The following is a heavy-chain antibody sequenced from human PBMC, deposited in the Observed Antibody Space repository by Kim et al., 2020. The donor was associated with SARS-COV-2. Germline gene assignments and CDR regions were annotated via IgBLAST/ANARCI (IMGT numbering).Heavy chain of an antibody. D-gene: IGHD6-13*01. CDR3: ARDPFGSSWRYYYYGMDV. V-gene: IGHV4-38-2*02. CDR1: GYSISSGYY. J-gene: IGHJ6*01. CDR2: IYHSGST. Sequence: SETLSLTCTVSGYSISSGYYWGWIRQPPGKGLEWIGSIYHSGSTYYNPSLKSRVTISVDTSKNQFSLKLSSVTAADTAVYYCARDPFGSSWRYYYYGMDV.